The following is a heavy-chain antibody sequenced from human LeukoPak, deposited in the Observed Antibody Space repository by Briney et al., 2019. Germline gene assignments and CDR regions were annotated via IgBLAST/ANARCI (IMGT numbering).Heavy chain of an antibody. Sequence: GGSLRLSCAASGLTFSSFWMSRLRQAPGKGLEWVANVKQDGSEKYYVDSVKGRFTISRDNAKNSLYLQMNSLRVEDTAVYYCARGEYYYDGGYWGQGTLVTVSS. J-gene: IGHJ1*01. CDR3: ARGEYYYDGGY. CDR2: VKQDGSEK. D-gene: IGHD3-22*01. CDR1: GLTFSSFW. V-gene: IGHV3-7*04.